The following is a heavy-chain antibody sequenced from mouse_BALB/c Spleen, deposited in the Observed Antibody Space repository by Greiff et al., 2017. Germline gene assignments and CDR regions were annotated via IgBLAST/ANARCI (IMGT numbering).Heavy chain of an antibody. CDR3: ARRGYYGGSPWFAY. Sequence: VQLQQSGPGLVKPSQSLSLTCTVTGYSITSDYAWNWIRQFPGNKLEWMGYISYSGSTSYNPSLKSRISINRDTSKNLFFLQLNSVTTEDTATYYKARRGYYGGSPWFAYWGQGTRVTVSA. CDR2: ISYSGST. CDR1: GYSITSDYA. J-gene: IGHJ3*01. V-gene: IGHV3-2*02. D-gene: IGHD1-1*01.